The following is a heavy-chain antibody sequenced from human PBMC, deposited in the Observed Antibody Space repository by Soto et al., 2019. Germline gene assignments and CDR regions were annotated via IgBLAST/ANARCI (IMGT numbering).Heavy chain of an antibody. CDR1: GFTFSSYA. J-gene: IGHJ3*02. CDR3: ARAGYYDMRGAFDI. CDR2: ISYDGSNK. Sequence: QVQLVESGGGVVQPGRSLRLSCAASGFTFSSYAMHWVRQAPGKGLEWVAVISYDGSNKYYADSAKGRFTISRDNSKNTLYLQMNSLRAEDTAVYYCARAGYYDMRGAFDIWGQGTMVTVSS. V-gene: IGHV3-30-3*01. D-gene: IGHD3-22*01.